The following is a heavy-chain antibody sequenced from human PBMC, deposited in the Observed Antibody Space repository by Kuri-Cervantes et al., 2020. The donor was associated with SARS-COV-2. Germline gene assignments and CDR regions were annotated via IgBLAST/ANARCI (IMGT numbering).Heavy chain of an antibody. D-gene: IGHD2-8*01. CDR3: ARDNGEDAFDI. CDR1: GFTFSSYA. V-gene: IGHV3-23*01. J-gene: IGHJ3*02. Sequence: GESLKISCAASGFTFSSYAMSWVRQAPGKGLEWVSAISGSGGSTYYADSVKGRFSISRDNSKNTVYLQLNSLRAEDTAVYYCARDNGEDAFDIWGQGTMVTVSS. CDR2: ISGSGGST.